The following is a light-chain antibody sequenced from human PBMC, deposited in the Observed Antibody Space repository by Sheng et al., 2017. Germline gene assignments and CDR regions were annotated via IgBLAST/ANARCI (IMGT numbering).Light chain of an antibody. Sequence: QSALTQPPSASGSPGQSVTISCTGTSSDVGGYNYVSWYQQHPGKAPKLMIYEVTKRPSGVPDRFSGSKSGNTASLTVSGLQAEDEADYYCSFICRQQHYVFGTGTKVTVL. V-gene: IGLV2-8*01. J-gene: IGLJ1*01. CDR1: SSDVGGYNY. CDR3: SFICRQQHYV. CDR2: EVT.